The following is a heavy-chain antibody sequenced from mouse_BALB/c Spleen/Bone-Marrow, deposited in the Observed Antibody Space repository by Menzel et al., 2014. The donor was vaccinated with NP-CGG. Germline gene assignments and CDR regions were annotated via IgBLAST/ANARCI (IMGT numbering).Heavy chain of an antibody. CDR2: ISSGSSTI. Sequence: EVKVVESGGGLVQPGGSRKLSCAASGFTFSSFGMHWVRQAPEKGLEWVAYISSGSSTIYYADTGKGRFTISRDNPKNTLFLEMASLRSEDTAKYYCARRYRYDYFDYWGQGTTLTVSS. D-gene: IGHD2-14*01. J-gene: IGHJ2*01. CDR3: ARRYRYDYFDY. CDR1: GFTFSSFG. V-gene: IGHV5-17*02.